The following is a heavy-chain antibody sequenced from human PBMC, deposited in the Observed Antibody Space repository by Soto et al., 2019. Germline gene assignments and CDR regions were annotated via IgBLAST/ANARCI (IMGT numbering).Heavy chain of an antibody. CDR2: ISGSGGST. CDR1: GFTFSSYA. V-gene: IGHV3-23*01. D-gene: IGHD1-20*01. CDR3: ATSSLSGITGTYDY. Sequence: GGSLRLSCAASGFTFSSYAMSWVRQAPGKGLEWVSAISGSGGSTYYADSVKGRFTISRDNSKNTLYLQMNSLRAEDTAVYYCATSSLSGITGTYDYWGQGTLVTVSS. J-gene: IGHJ4*02.